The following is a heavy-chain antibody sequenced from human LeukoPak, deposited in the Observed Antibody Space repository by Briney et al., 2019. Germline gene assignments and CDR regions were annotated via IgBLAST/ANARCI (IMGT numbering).Heavy chain of an antibody. CDR3: ARVSHRTIVGATSNFGY. J-gene: IGHJ4*02. CDR1: GYTFTSYV. V-gene: IGHV1-8*01. D-gene: IGHD1-26*01. Sequence: GASVKDSCKASGYTFTSYVISWVRQDTGQGLEWMGWMNPNRGNTGYEHKFQGRVTMTRNTSISTAYMELSSLRSEDTAVYYCARVSHRTIVGATSNFGYWGQGTLVTVSS. CDR2: MNPNRGNT.